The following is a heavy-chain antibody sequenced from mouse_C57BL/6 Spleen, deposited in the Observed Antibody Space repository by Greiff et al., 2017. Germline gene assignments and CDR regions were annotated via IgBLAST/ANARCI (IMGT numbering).Heavy chain of an antibody. V-gene: IGHV1-76*01. D-gene: IGHD1-1*01. Sequence: QVHVKQSGAELVRPGASVKLSCKASGYTFTDYYINWVKQRPGQGLEWIARIYPGSGNTYYNEKFKGKATLTAEKSSSTAYMQLSSLTSEDSAVYFCAREGTPYGAWFAYWGQGTLVTVSA. CDR1: GYTFTDYY. J-gene: IGHJ3*01. CDR2: IYPGSGNT. CDR3: AREGTPYGAWFAY.